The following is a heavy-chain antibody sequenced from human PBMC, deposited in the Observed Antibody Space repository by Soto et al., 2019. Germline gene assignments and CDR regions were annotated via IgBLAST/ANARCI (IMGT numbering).Heavy chain of an antibody. CDR1: GGSISSGGYY. V-gene: IGHV4-31*03. J-gene: IGHJ3*02. Sequence: SGTLSLTCTVSGGSISSGGYYWSWIRQHPGKGLEWIGYIYYSGSTYYNPSLKSRVTISVDTSKNQFSLKLSSVTAADTAVYYCARDISYNWNYGDAFDIWGQGTMVTVSS. CDR3: ARDISYNWNYGDAFDI. D-gene: IGHD1-7*01. CDR2: IYYSGST.